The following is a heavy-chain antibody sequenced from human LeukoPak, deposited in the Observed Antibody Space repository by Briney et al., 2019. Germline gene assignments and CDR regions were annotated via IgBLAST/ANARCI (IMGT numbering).Heavy chain of an antibody. Sequence: SETLSLTCTVSGYSISSGYYWGWIRQPPGKGLEWIGRIYHSGRTYYNPSLKSRVTISLDTSKNQFSLKLSSVTAADTAVYYCARETAVTTLMDYWGQGTLVTVSS. D-gene: IGHD4-17*01. CDR2: IYHSGRT. CDR3: ARETAVTTLMDY. V-gene: IGHV4-38-2*02. CDR1: GYSISSGYY. J-gene: IGHJ4*02.